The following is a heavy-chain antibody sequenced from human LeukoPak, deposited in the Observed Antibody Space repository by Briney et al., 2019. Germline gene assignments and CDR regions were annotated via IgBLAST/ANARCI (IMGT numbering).Heavy chain of an antibody. CDR1: GFTFSSYS. Sequence: PGGSLRLSCAASGFTFSSYSMNWVRHAPGKGLEWVSSISSSSNYIYYADSVKGRFTMSRDNAKNSLYLQKNRLRIEDTGVYYCARDLTVGGTASLGYWARGTVVTVSS. J-gene: IGHJ4*02. D-gene: IGHD1-26*01. CDR3: ARDLTVGGTASLGY. CDR2: ISSSSNYI. V-gene: IGHV3-21*01.